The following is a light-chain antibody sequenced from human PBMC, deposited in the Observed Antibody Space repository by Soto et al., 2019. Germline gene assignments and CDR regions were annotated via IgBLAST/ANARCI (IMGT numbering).Light chain of an antibody. J-gene: IGKJ2*01. V-gene: IGKV3-11*01. CDR3: QKRSNWPPVYT. CDR1: QSVSSY. Sequence: EIVLTQSPATLSLSPGERATLSCRVSQSVSSYLAWYQQKPGQAPRLLIYDASNRATGLPARFSGSESGTDFTLTISSLEPEDFAVYYCQKRSNWPPVYTFGQGTKLEIK. CDR2: DAS.